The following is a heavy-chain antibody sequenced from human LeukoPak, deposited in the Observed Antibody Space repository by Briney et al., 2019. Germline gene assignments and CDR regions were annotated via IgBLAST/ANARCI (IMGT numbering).Heavy chain of an antibody. CDR1: GFTFSDYF. CDR3: AELGITMIGGV. V-gene: IGHV3-69-1*02. D-gene: IGHD3-10*02. Sequence: PGGSLRLSCAASGFTFSDYFMSWIRQAPGKGLEWLSHISSSGTGYYTDSVKGRATISRDNAKNSLYLQMNSLRAEDTAVYYCAELGITMIGGVWGKGTTVTISS. CDR2: ISSSGTG. J-gene: IGHJ6*04.